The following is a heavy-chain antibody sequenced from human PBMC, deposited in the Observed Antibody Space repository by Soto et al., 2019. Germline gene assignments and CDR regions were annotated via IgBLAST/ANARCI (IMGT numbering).Heavy chain of an antibody. CDR3: ARDPPQGGVTDAFDI. J-gene: IGHJ3*02. D-gene: IGHD2-8*01. CDR2: IIPIFGTA. Sequence: QVQLVQSGAEVKKPGSAVKVSCKASGGTFRSYAISWVRQAPGQGLEWMGGIIPIFGTANYAQKFQGRVTITADKSTSTAYMELSSLRSEDTAVYYCARDPPQGGVTDAFDIWGQGTMVTVSS. CDR1: GGTFRSYA. V-gene: IGHV1-69*06.